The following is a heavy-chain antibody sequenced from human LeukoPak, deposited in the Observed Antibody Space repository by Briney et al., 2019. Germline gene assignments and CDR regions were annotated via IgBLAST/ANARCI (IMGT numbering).Heavy chain of an antibody. Sequence: VASVKVSCKASGYTFPGYYMHWVRQAPGQGLEWMGWINPNSGGTNYAQKFQGWVTMTRDTSISTAYMELSRLRSDDTAVYYCARSRGSGSYSTGASGDYYFDYWGQGTLVTVSS. CDR3: ARSRGSGSYSTGASGDYYFDY. CDR2: INPNSGGT. D-gene: IGHD3-10*01. J-gene: IGHJ4*02. V-gene: IGHV1-2*04. CDR1: GYTFPGYY.